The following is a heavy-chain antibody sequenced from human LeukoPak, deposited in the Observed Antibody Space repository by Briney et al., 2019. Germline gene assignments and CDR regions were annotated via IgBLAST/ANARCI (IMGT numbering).Heavy chain of an antibody. CDR1: GYSLTSYW. CDR3: ARHWGHYGDYGGFDS. D-gene: IGHD4-17*01. CDR2: IYPGDSET. J-gene: IGHJ4*02. V-gene: IGHV5-51*01. Sequence: GESLKMSCKGSGYSLTSYWIGWVRQMPGKGLEWMGIIYPGDSETRYSPSFQGQVTISVDKSISTAYLQWSSLKASDTAMYYCARHWGHYGDYGGFDSWGQGTLVTVSS.